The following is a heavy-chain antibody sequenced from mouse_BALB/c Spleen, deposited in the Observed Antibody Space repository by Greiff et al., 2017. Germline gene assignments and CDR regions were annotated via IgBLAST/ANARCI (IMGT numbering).Heavy chain of an antibody. V-gene: IGHV1-7*01. J-gene: IGHJ3*01. CDR3: ADYYGNPWFAY. Sequence: QVQLQQSGAELAKPGASVKMSCKASGYTFTSYWMHWVKQRPGQGLEWIGYINPSTGYTEYNQKFKDKATLTADKSSSTAYMQLSSLTSEDSAVYYCADYYGNPWFAYWGQGTLVTVSA. D-gene: IGHD2-1*01. CDR1: GYTFTSYW. CDR2: INPSTGYT.